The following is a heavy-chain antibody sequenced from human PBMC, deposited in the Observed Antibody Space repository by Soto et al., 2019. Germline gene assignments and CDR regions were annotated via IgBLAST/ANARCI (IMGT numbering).Heavy chain of an antibody. V-gene: IGHV1-69*13. CDR3: ARGAITIFGVVAGGMDV. D-gene: IGHD3-3*01. CDR2: IIPIFGTA. J-gene: IGHJ6*02. Sequence: ASVKVSCKASGGTFSSYAISWARQAPGQGLEWMGGIIPIFGTANYAQKFQGRVTITADESTSTAYMELSSLRSEDTAVYYCARGAITIFGVVAGGMDVWGQGTTVTVSS. CDR1: GGTFSSYA.